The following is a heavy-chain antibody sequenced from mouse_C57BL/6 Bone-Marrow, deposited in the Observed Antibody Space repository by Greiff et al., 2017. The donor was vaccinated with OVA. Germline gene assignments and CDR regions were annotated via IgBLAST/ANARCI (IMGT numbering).Heavy chain of an antibody. CDR1: GYTFTSYW. Sequence: QVQLKQPGTELVKPGASVKLSCKASGYTFTSYWMHWVKQRPGQGLEWIGNINPSNGGTNYNEKFKSKATLTVDKSSSTAYMQLSSLTSEDSAVYYCARPVVALGDFDYWGQGTTLTVSS. V-gene: IGHV1-53*01. D-gene: IGHD1-1*01. CDR3: ARPVVALGDFDY. CDR2: INPSNGGT. J-gene: IGHJ2*01.